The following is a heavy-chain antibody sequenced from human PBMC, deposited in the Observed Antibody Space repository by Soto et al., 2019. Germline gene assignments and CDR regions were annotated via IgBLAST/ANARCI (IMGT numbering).Heavy chain of an antibody. Sequence: QVQLQESGPGLVKPSGTLSLTCAVSGGSISSSNWWSWVRQPPGKGLEWIGEIYHSGSTNYNPSLKSRVTIAVDKSTNQCSLKLRSVTAADTAVYYCARVPHGSGYFQHWGQGTLVTVSS. D-gene: IGHD3-10*01. V-gene: IGHV4-4*02. CDR1: GGSISSSNW. CDR3: ARVPHGSGYFQH. J-gene: IGHJ1*01. CDR2: IYHSGST.